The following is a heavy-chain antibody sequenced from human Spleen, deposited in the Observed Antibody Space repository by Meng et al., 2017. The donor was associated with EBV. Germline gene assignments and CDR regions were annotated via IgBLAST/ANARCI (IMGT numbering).Heavy chain of an antibody. CDR1: GGSISSGTYY. CDR2: IYHNGDT. CDR3: ASGSGGNFDF. V-gene: IGHV4-30-4*01. D-gene: IGHD3-16*01. J-gene: IGHJ4*02. Sequence: QVRLQESGPGLVKPSHTLSLTCSVSGGSISSGTYYWSWIRQPPGRGLEWIGYIYHNGDTYYSPSLQSRLTISVDTSKNQFSLKMSSVTAADTAVYFCASGSGGNFDFWGQGTLVTVSS.